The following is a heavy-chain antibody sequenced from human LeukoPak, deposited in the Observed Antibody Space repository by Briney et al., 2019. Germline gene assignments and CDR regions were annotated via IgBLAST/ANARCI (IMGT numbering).Heavy chain of an antibody. V-gene: IGHV4-34*01. CDR2: INHSGST. Sequence: SETLSLTCAVYGGSFSGYYWSWIRQPPGKGLEWIGEINHSGSTNYNPSLKSRVTISVDTAKNQFSLKLSSVTAADTAVYYCARLRWLPNWFDPWGQGTLVTVSS. CDR1: GGSFSGYY. CDR3: ARLRWLPNWFDP. D-gene: IGHD4-23*01. J-gene: IGHJ5*02.